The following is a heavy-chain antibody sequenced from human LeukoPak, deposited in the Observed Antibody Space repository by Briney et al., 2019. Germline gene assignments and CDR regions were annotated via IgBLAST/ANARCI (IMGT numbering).Heavy chain of an antibody. D-gene: IGHD3-9*01. CDR2: IIPILGIA. CDR3: ARVSRYDILTGYYGMDV. Sequence: SVKVSCKTSGYSFIDFYIYWVRQAPGQGLEWMGRIIPILGIANYAQKFQGRVTITADKSTSTAYMELSSLRSEDTAVYYCARVSRYDILTGYYGMDVWGQGTTVTVSS. V-gene: IGHV1-69*04. J-gene: IGHJ6*02. CDR1: GYSFIDFY.